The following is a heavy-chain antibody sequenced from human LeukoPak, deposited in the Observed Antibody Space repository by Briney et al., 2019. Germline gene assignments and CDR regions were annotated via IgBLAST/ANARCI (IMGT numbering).Heavy chain of an antibody. CDR3: AKDLRKHQLTIAADLNFDY. CDR2: ISGSGGST. D-gene: IGHD6-13*01. Sequence: PGGSLRLSCAASGFTFSSYAMSWVRQAPGKGLEWVSAISGSGGSTYYADSVRGRFTISRDNSKNTLYLQMNSLRAEDTAVYYCAKDLRKHQLTIAADLNFDYWGQGTLVTVSS. V-gene: IGHV3-23*01. CDR1: GFTFSSYA. J-gene: IGHJ4*02.